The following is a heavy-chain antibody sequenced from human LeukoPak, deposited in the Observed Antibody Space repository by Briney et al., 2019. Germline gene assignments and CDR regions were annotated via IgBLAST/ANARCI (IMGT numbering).Heavy chain of an antibody. CDR3: ARGSTSLSYYYYGMDV. D-gene: IGHD3-16*02. J-gene: IGHJ6*02. Sequence: PGGSLRLSCAASGFTFSSYWMHWVRQAPGKGLVWVSRINSDGSSTSYADSVKGRFTISRDNAKNTLYLQMNSLRAEDTAVYYCARGSTSLSYYYYGMDVWGQGTTVTVSS. CDR2: INSDGSST. V-gene: IGHV3-74*01. CDR1: GFTFSSYW.